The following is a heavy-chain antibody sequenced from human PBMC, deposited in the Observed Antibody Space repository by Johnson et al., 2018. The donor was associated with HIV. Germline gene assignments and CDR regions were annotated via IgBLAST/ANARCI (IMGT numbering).Heavy chain of an antibody. CDR1: GFSFNNYY. CDR3: AKERRAPRAFDI. Sequence: QVQLAESGGGLVKPGGSLRLSCAASGFSFNNYYMSWIRQAPGTGLEWISYISGSGITIYHADSVKGRFTISRDNAKNSLYLQMNSLRPEDTAVYYCAKERRAPRAFDIWGQGTMVTVSS. CDR2: ISGSGITI. J-gene: IGHJ3*02. V-gene: IGHV3-11*04.